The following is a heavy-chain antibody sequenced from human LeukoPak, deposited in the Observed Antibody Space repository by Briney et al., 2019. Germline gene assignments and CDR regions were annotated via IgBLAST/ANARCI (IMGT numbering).Heavy chain of an antibody. CDR1: GGSISSYY. V-gene: IGHV4-59*01. Sequence: SESLSLTCTVSGGSISSYYWSWIRQPPGKGLEWIGYIYYSGSTNYNPSLKSRVTISIDTSKSQFSLKVSSVTAADTAVYYCARHGTTGTNLNWFDPWGQGTLVTVSS. J-gene: IGHJ5*02. CDR2: IYYSGST. D-gene: IGHD1-1*01. CDR3: ARHGTTGTNLNWFDP.